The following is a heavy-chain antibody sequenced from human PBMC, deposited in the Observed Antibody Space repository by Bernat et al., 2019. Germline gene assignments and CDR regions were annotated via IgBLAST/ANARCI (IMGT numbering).Heavy chain of an antibody. J-gene: IGHJ4*02. D-gene: IGHD3-10*01. V-gene: IGHV3-30*18. CDR1: GFTFSSYG. Sequence: QVQLVESGGGVVQPGRSLRLSCAASGFTFSSYGMHWVRQAPGKGLEWVAVISYDGSNKYYADSVKGRFTISRDNSKNTLYLQMNSLRAEDTAVYYCVKVHREELLRVFDYWGQGTLVTVSS. CDR2: ISYDGSNK. CDR3: VKVHREELLRVFDY.